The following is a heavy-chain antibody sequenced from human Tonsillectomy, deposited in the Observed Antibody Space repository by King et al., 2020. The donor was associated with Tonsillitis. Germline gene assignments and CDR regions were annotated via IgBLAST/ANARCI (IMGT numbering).Heavy chain of an antibody. CDR2: FKSEIDGGTT. D-gene: IGHD3-10*01. CDR3: TREWRVYDYGSTSYNNGPGDV. Sequence: VQLVESGGALVKPGGSLRLSCAVSGFTFSNAWMNWVRQAPGKGLEWVGRFKSEIDGGTTEYAAPVKGRFTISRDDSKNRLYLQMNSLKTEDTAMYYCTREWRVYDYGSTSYNNGPGDVWGQGTTVTVSS. J-gene: IGHJ6*02. V-gene: IGHV3-15*02. CDR1: GFTFSNAW.